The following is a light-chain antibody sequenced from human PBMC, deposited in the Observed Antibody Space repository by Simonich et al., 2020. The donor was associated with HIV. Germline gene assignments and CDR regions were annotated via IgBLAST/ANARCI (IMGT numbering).Light chain of an antibody. CDR1: SSDVGGYNY. V-gene: IGLV2-14*03. CDR3: SSYTSSSTWV. J-gene: IGLJ3*02. CDR2: DVS. Sequence: QSALTQPASVSGSPGQSITISCTETSSDVGGYNYVSWYQQHPGKAPKVMIYDVSNRPSGVSNRFAGSKSGNTASLTISGLQAEDGADYYCSSYTSSSTWVFGGGTKLTVL.